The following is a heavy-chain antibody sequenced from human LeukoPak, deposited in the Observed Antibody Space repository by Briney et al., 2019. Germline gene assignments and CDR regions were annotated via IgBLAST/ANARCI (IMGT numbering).Heavy chain of an antibody. D-gene: IGHD3-22*01. CDR2: IYYSGST. J-gene: IGHJ6*03. V-gene: IGHV4-59*01. CDR3: ARGPRYDSSGYLHYYYYMDV. CDR1: GGSISSYY. Sequence: SETLSLTCTVSGGSISSYYWSWIRQPPGKGLEWIGYIYYSGSTNYNPSLRSRVTISVDTSKNQFSLKLSSVTAADTAVYYCARGPRYDSSGYLHYYYYMDVWGKGTTVTLSS.